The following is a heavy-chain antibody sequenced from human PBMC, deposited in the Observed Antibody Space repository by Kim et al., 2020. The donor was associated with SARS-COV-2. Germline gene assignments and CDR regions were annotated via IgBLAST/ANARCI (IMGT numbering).Heavy chain of an antibody. Sequence: SETLSLTCTVSGGSISSYYWSWIRQPPGKGLEWIGYIYYSGSTNYNPSLKSRVTISVDTSKNQFSLKLSSVTAADTAVYYCARGRWVIAAPYNWFDPWGQGTLVTVSS. D-gene: IGHD6-6*01. J-gene: IGHJ5*02. CDR2: IYYSGST. V-gene: IGHV4-59*13. CDR3: ARGRWVIAAPYNWFDP. CDR1: GGSISSYY.